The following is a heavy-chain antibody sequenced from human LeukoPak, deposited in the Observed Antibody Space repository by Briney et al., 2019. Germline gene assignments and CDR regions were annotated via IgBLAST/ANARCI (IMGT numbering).Heavy chain of an antibody. V-gene: IGHV3-74*03. D-gene: IGHD6-13*01. CDR2: IDSNGGGA. J-gene: IGHJ4*02. CDR3: ARAKYSSRWSLDY. Sequence: GGSLRLSCATSGFTFNIYWMQWVRQVPGKGLVWVSRIDSNGGGATYADSVKGRFTTSRDNGNNTMYLQMNSLRAEDTAVYYCARAKYSSRWSLDYWGQGALVTVSS. CDR1: GFTFNIYW.